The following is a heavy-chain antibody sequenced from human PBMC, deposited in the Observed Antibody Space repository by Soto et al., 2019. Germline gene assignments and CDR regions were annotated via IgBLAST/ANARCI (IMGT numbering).Heavy chain of an antibody. J-gene: IGHJ6*02. CDR1: GFSFSTYS. D-gene: IGHD1-26*01. Sequence: GGSLRLSCAASGFSFSTYSMNWVRQAPGKGLEWVSFISSSGDTIHYADSVKGRFTVSRDNAKNSLYLQMNSLRDEDTAVYYCARDRAGAQYGLDVWGQGTTVTVSS. CDR2: ISSSGDTI. V-gene: IGHV3-48*02. CDR3: ARDRAGAQYGLDV.